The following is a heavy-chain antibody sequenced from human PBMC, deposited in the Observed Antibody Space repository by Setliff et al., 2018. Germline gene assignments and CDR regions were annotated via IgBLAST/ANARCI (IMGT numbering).Heavy chain of an antibody. D-gene: IGHD3-3*01. Sequence: GGSLRLSCGASGFTFSTHAMHWVRQAPGKGLEWVAMIWSDGINKFYGGPVKGRFIVSRDNSKNTVFLQMNDLRVEDTAVYYCAKVGIFGGGYFDLWGLGTLVTVSS. V-gene: IGHV3-33*03. J-gene: IGHJ4*02. CDR3: AKVGIFGGGYFDL. CDR2: IWSDGINK. CDR1: GFTFSTHA.